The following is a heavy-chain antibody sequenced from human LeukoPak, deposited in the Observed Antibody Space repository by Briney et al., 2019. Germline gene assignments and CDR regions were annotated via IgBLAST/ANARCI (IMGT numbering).Heavy chain of an antibody. CDR1: GLTFSSYA. CDR3: ARLIEGCSSTSCWGTFDY. D-gene: IGHD2-2*01. V-gene: IGHV3-48*01. Sequence: HSGGSLRLSCAASGLTFSSYAMSWVRQAPGKGLEWVSYISSSSSTIYYADSVKGRFTISRDNAKNSLFLQMNSLRAEDTAVYYCARLIEGCSSTSCWGTFDYWGQGTLVTVSS. CDR2: ISSSSSTI. J-gene: IGHJ4*02.